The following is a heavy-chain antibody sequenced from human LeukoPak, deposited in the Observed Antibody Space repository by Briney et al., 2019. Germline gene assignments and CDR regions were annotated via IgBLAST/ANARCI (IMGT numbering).Heavy chain of an antibody. J-gene: IGHJ5*02. CDR1: GASISSSTHY. D-gene: IGHD3-10*01. Sequence: PSETLSLTCTVSGASISSSTHYWGWIRQPPGKGLDWIGSISDSGSTDYNPSLKSRVTISGDTSNNQFSLKLTSVTAADTAVYYCVSGTLVGGFDPWDQGTLVTVSS. V-gene: IGHV4-39*01. CDR2: ISDSGST. CDR3: VSGTLVGGFDP.